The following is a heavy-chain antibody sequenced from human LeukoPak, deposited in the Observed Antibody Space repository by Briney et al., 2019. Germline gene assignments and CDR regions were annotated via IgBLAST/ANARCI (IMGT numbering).Heavy chain of an antibody. CDR2: ISAYNGNT. Sequence: GASVKVSCKASGYTFTSYGISWVRQAPGQGLEWMGWISAYNGNTNYAQKLQGRVTMTTDTSTSTAYMELRSLRSDDTAVYYCARKSNGLRYQLLGTYYFDYWGQGTLVTVSS. CDR3: ARKSNGLRYQLLGTYYFDY. CDR1: GYTFTSYG. V-gene: IGHV1-18*01. D-gene: IGHD2-2*01. J-gene: IGHJ4*02.